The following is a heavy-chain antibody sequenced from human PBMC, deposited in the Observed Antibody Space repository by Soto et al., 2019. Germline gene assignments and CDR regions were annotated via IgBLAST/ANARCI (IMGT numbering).Heavy chain of an antibody. CDR3: ARYVLRYFDWLSGEYYFDY. J-gene: IGHJ4*02. D-gene: IGHD3-9*01. V-gene: IGHV4-59*01. CDR1: GGSISSYY. Sequence: SETLSLTCTVSGGSISSYYWSWIRQPPGKGLEGIGYIYYSGSTNYNPSLKSRVTISVDTSKNQFSLKLSSVTAADTAVYYCARYVLRYFDWLSGEYYFDYWGQGTLVTVSS. CDR2: IYYSGST.